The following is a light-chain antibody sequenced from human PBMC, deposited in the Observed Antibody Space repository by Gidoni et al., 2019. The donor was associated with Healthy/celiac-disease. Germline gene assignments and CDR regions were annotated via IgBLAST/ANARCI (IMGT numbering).Light chain of an antibody. CDR2: DAS. J-gene: IGKJ1*01. CDR1: QSVGSY. V-gene: IGKV3-11*01. CDR3: QQRSNWPPWT. Sequence: EIVLTQSPATLSLSPWERATLSCRASQSVGSYLAWYQQKPGQAPRLLIYDASNRATGIPARFSGSGSGTDFTLTISSLEPEDFAVYYCQQRSNWPPWTFGQGTKVEIK.